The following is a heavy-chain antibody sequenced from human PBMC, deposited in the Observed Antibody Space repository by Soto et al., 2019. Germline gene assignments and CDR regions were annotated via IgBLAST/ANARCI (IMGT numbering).Heavy chain of an antibody. CDR3: ATSSPAFDY. CDR1: GYTFTSYG. V-gene: IGHV1-18*01. Sequence: QVQLVQSGPEVKKPGASVKVSCKTSGYTFTSYGISWVRQAPGQGLEWMGWISTYKGNTNYAQKFQGRVTMTTDTSTSTAYMELRSLRADDTAVYYCATSSPAFDYWGQGTLVTVSS. J-gene: IGHJ4*02. CDR2: ISTYKGNT.